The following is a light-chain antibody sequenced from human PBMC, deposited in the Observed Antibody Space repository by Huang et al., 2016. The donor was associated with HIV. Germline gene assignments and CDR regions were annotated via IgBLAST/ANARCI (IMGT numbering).Light chain of an antibody. V-gene: IGKV1-39*01. Sequence: DIQMTQSPSSLSASVGDRVTITCRASQSISSHLKWYQQKPGKAAKVLIYFASSLQSEVPARVSGSGSGTDFSLTISSRQPEDFATYYCQQSYTTPYTLGRETEVGIK. CDR3: QQSYTTPYT. J-gene: IGKJ2*01. CDR2: FAS. CDR1: QSISSH.